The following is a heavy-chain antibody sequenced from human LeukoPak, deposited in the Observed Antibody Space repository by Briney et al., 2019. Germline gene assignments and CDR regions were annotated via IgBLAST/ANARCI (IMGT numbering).Heavy chain of an antibody. CDR1: GGSISSSSYY. V-gene: IGHV4-39*02. J-gene: IGHJ4*02. D-gene: IGHD4-17*01. CDR3: ARDWATVTELDY. Sequence: SETLSLTCTVSGGSISSSSYYWGWIRQPPGKGLEWIGSIYYSGSTYYNPSLKSRVTISVDTSKNQFSLKLSSVTAADTAVYYCARDWATVTELDYWGQGTLVTVSS. CDR2: IYYSGST.